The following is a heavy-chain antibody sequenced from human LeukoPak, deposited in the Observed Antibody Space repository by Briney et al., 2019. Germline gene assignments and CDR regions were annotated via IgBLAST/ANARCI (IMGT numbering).Heavy chain of an antibody. Sequence: PGGSLRLSCAASGFTFSSYAISWVRQAPGKGLEWVSAISSSGGGTYYADSVKGRFTISRDNSKNTLSLQMNSLTAEDTAVYYCAKAPLAYCSGGSCYPLDYWGQGTLVTVSS. J-gene: IGHJ4*02. CDR1: GFTFSSYA. CDR3: AKAPLAYCSGGSCYPLDY. V-gene: IGHV3-23*01. CDR2: ISSSGGGT. D-gene: IGHD2-15*01.